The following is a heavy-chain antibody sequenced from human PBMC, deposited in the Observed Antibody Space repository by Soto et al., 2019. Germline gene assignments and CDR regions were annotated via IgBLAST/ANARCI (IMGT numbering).Heavy chain of an antibody. J-gene: IGHJ6*03. Sequence: SGPTLVNPTETLTLTCTVSGFSLSNARMGVSWIRQPPGKALEWLAHIFSNDEKSYSTPLKSRLTISKDTSKSQVVLTMTNMDPVDTATYYCARTIYDSYYYYYYMDVWGKGTKVTVSS. CDR3: ARTIYDSYYYYYYMDV. V-gene: IGHV2-26*01. CDR1: GFSLSNARMG. D-gene: IGHD3-3*01. CDR2: IFSNDEK.